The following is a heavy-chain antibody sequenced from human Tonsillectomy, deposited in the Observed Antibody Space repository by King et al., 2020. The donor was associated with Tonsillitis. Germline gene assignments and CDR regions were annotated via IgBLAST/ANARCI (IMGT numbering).Heavy chain of an antibody. CDR1: GFTVSAYA. CDR2: ISGSTGTT. CDR3: ARLVYDRSGYSDY. D-gene: IGHD3-22*01. V-gene: IGHV3-23*04. J-gene: IGHJ4*02. Sequence: VQLVESGGRLVQPGGSLRLSCAASGFTVSAYAMSWVRQAPGKGREWVSLISGSTGTTYYADSVKGRFTISRDNSKNTLSLQMNSLRAEDTAVYYCARLVYDRSGYSDYWGQGTLVTVSS.